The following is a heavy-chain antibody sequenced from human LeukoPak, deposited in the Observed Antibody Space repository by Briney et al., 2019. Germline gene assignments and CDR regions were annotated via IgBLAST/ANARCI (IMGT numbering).Heavy chain of an antibody. CDR2: IYYSGST. Sequence: SETLSLTCTVSGYSISSGYYWSWVRQPPGEGLEWIGYIYYSGSTDYNPSVKSRVTISVDTSKNQFSLKMSSVTAADTAVYYCARGRRQLLLEGFDPWGQGTLVTVSS. J-gene: IGHJ5*02. D-gene: IGHD1-26*01. CDR1: GYSISSGYY. V-gene: IGHV4-61*01. CDR3: ARGRRQLLLEGFDP.